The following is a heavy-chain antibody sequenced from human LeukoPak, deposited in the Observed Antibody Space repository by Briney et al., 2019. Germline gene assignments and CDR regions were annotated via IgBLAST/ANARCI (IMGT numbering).Heavy chain of an antibody. J-gene: IGHJ4*02. CDR1: GFDFSRYY. CDR2: IKYDGTYI. D-gene: IGHD4-23*01. CDR3: TRDEGATVATYRFDF. Sequence: GGSVTLSCKASGFDFSRYYTSWVRQPPGKGLEWLTNIKYDGTYINYKDSVKGRLTLSRDNAKNSVYLQMNSLRTEDTAVYYCTRDEGATVATYRFDFWGRGTLVTVSS. V-gene: IGHV3-7*01.